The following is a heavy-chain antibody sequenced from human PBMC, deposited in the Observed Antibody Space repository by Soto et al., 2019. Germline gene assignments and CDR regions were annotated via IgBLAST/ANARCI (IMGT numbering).Heavy chain of an antibody. CDR3: AKDRHYSSGTYSDSYLDY. V-gene: IGHV3-23*01. D-gene: IGHD3-10*01. Sequence: EVQLLESGGGLVQPGGSLRLSCGGSGFTFNSYAMTWVRQAPGKGLEWVSAISGSGGTTYYANSVKGRFTISRDQSKDTLYLQMNSLRAEDTAIYYCAKDRHYSSGTYSDSYLDYWGQGTLVTVSS. J-gene: IGHJ4*02. CDR2: ISGSGGTT. CDR1: GFTFNSYA.